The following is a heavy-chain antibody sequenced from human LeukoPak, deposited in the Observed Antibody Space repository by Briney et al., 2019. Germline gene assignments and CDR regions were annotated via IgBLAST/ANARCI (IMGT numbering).Heavy chain of an antibody. CDR2: IYYSGST. V-gene: IGHV4-31*03. CDR1: GGSISSGGYY. Sequence: SETLSLTCTVSGGSISSGGYYWSWIRQHPGKGLEWVGYIYYSGSTYYNPSLKSRATISVDTSKNQFSLKLSSVTAADTAVYYCGAAAGTWYFDLWGRGTLVTVSS. D-gene: IGHD6-13*01. CDR3: GAAAGTWYFDL. J-gene: IGHJ2*01.